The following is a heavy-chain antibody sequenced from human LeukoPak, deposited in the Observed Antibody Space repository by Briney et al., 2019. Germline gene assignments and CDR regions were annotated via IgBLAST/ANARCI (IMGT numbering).Heavy chain of an antibody. CDR3: AKPTYYYGSGSYFDY. Sequence: PGGSLRVSCSASGFTFSSYAMHGVRQAPGKGLEYVSAISSNGGSTYYADSVKGRFTISRDNSKNTLYLQMSSLRAEDTAVYYCAKPTYYYGSGSYFDYWGQGTLVTVSS. CDR2: ISSNGGST. CDR1: GFTFSSYA. D-gene: IGHD3-10*01. V-gene: IGHV3-64D*06. J-gene: IGHJ4*02.